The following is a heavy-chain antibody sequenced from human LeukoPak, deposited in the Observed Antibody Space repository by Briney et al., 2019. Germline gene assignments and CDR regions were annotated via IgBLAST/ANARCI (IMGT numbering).Heavy chain of an antibody. CDR1: GGSISSYY. J-gene: IGHJ5*02. Sequence: SETLSLTCTVSGGSISSYYWSWIRQPPGKGLEWIGYIYYSGSTNYNPSLKSRVTISVDTYKNQFSLKLSSVTAADTAVYYCARLGWDYDILTGYYGNWFDPWGQGTLVTVSS. CDR3: ARLGWDYDILTGYYGNWFDP. V-gene: IGHV4-59*01. D-gene: IGHD3-9*01. CDR2: IYYSGST.